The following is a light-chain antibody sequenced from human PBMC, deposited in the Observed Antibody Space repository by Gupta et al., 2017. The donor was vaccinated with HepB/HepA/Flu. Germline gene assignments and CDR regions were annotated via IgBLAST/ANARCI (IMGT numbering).Light chain of an antibody. J-gene: IGLJ2*01. V-gene: IGLV3-1*01. CDR2: QGN. CDR3: QAWDISTNRML. CDR1: KLGHKS. Sequence: SYELTQAPSVSVSPGQTASDTCSGDKLGHKSVCWYQQKPGQSPVLVMYQGNKRPSGIPERFSGSNSGNTATLTISGTQAMDEADYYCQAWDISTNRMLFGGGTKLTVL.